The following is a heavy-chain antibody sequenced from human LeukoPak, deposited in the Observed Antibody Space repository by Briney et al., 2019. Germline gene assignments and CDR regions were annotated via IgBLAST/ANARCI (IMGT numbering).Heavy chain of an antibody. CDR1: GYTFTSYD. V-gene: IGHV1-8*03. CDR2: MNPNSGNT. J-gene: IGHJ6*03. Sequence: GASVKVSCKASGYTFTSYDINWVRQATGQGLEWMGWMNPNSGNTGYAQKFQGRVTITRNTSISTAYMELSSLRSEDTAVYYCARGIVGASYYYYMDVWGKGTTVTVSS. CDR3: ARGIVGASYYYYMDV. D-gene: IGHD1-26*01.